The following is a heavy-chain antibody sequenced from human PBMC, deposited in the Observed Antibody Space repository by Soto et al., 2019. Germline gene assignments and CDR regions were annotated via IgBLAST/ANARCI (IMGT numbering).Heavy chain of an antibody. CDR3: AHSSCSGGSCYPHFDY. D-gene: IGHD2-15*01. J-gene: IGHJ4*02. CDR1: GFSLSTSGVG. CDR2: IYWDDDK. Sequence: SGPTLVNPTQTLTLTCTFSGFSLSTSGVGVGWIRQPPGKALEWLALIYWDDDKRYSPSLKSRLTITKDTSKNQVVLTMANMDPVDTATYYCAHSSCSGGSCYPHFDYWGQGTLVTVSS. V-gene: IGHV2-5*02.